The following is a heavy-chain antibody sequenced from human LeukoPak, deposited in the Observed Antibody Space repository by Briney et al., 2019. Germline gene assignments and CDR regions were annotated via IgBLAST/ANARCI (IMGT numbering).Heavy chain of an antibody. CDR3: ARDFLRIAVAGLFDY. V-gene: IGHV3-48*04. J-gene: IGHJ4*02. CDR2: ISSSSSTI. Sequence: GGSLRLSCAASGFTFSSYSMNWVRQAPGKGLEWVSYISSSSSTIYYADSVKGRFTISRDNAKNSLYLQMNSLRAEDTAVYYCARDFLRIAVAGLFDYWGQGTLVTVSS. D-gene: IGHD6-19*01. CDR1: GFTFSSYS.